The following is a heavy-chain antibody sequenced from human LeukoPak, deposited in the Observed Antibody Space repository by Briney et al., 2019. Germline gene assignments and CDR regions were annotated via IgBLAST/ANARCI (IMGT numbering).Heavy chain of an antibody. CDR3: ATLGAARPQIYFDY. Sequence: SETLSLTCTVSGGSISNDYWSWIRQPPGKGLECIGYVYYSGSTNYNPSLKSRVTISVDTSKNQFSLKLSSVTAADTAVYYCATLGAARPQIYFDYWGQGTLVTVSS. CDR2: VYYSGST. J-gene: IGHJ4*02. CDR1: GGSISNDY. V-gene: IGHV4-59*01. D-gene: IGHD6-6*01.